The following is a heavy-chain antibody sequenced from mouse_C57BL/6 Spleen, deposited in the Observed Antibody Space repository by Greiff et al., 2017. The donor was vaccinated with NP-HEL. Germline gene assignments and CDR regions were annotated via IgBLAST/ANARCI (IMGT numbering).Heavy chain of an antibody. CDR2: IYPRSGNT. D-gene: IGHD1-1*01. Sequence: QVQLQQSGAELARPGASVKLSCKASGYTFTSYGISWVKQRTGQGLEWIGEIYPRSGNTYYNEKFKGKATLTADKSSSTAYMELRSLTSEDSAVYFCARGDYGSSYGYYFDYWGQGTTLTVSS. CDR3: ARGDYGSSYGYYFDY. J-gene: IGHJ2*01. V-gene: IGHV1-81*01. CDR1: GYTFTSYG.